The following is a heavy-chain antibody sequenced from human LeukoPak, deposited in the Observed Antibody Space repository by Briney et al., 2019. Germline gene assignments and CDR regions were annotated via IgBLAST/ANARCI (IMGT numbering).Heavy chain of an antibody. V-gene: IGHV3-30*04. D-gene: IGHD3-10*01. J-gene: IGHJ4*02. CDR2: LSYDSRNK. CDR1: GFTFSNYA. CDR3: AKDTYYYGSGSYYNLADY. Sequence: GGSLRLSCAASGFTFSNYAMHWVRQAPGKGLEWMSVLSYDSRNKYFADSVKGRFTISRDNYKNTLYLQMNSLRAEDTAVYYCAKDTYYYGSGSYYNLADYWGQGTLVTVSS.